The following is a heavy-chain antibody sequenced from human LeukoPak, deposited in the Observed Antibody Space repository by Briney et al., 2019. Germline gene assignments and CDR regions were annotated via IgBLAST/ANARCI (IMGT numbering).Heavy chain of an antibody. J-gene: IGHJ4*02. Sequence: SETLSLTCAVYGGSFSDYYWNWVRQPPGKGLEWIGEINHSGTTNYNPSLKSRVTISVDTSKNQFSLKLTSVTAADTAVYYCAKPAEGYCSGGSCTPFDYWGQGTLVTVSS. CDR3: AKPAEGYCSGGSCTPFDY. D-gene: IGHD2-15*01. V-gene: IGHV4-34*01. CDR1: GGSFSDYY. CDR2: INHSGTT.